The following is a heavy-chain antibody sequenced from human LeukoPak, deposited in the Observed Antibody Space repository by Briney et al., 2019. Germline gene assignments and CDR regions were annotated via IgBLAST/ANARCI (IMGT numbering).Heavy chain of an antibody. V-gene: IGHV3-48*01. CDR3: ARDPRDIVVVVAATPVGYYYGMDA. D-gene: IGHD2-15*01. CDR2: ISSSSSTI. J-gene: IGHJ6*02. CDR1: GFTFSSYS. Sequence: GGSLRLSCAASGFTFSSYSMNWVRQAPGKGLEWVSYISSSSSTIYYADSVKGRFTISRDNAKNSLYLQMNSLRAEDTAVYYCARDPRDIVVVVAATPVGYYYGMDAWGQGTTVAVSS.